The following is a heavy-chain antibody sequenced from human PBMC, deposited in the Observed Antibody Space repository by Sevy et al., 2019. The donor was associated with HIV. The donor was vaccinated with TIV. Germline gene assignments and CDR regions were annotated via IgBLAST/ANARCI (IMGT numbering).Heavy chain of an antibody. D-gene: IGHD3-22*01. Sequence: GGSLRLSCAASGFTFSNAWMSWVRQAPGKGLEWVGRIKSKTDGGTTDYAAPVKGRFTISRDDSKNTLYLQMNSLKTEDTAVYYCTPDVSSGYYYGYYYYGMDVWGQGTTVTVSS. CDR2: IKSKTDGGTT. J-gene: IGHJ6*02. V-gene: IGHV3-15*01. CDR1: GFTFSNAW. CDR3: TPDVSSGYYYGYYYYGMDV.